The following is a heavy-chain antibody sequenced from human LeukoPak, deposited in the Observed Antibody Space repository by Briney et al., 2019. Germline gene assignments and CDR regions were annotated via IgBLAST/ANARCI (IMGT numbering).Heavy chain of an antibody. D-gene: IGHD2-2*01. CDR2: IYPGDSDT. Sequence: GESLKISCKGSGYSFTSYWIGWVRQMPGKGLEWRGIIYPGDSDTRYSPSFQGQVTISADKSISTAYLQWGSLKASDTAMYYCARQVVVPAAPNWFDPWGQGTLVTVSS. J-gene: IGHJ5*02. CDR1: GYSFTSYW. V-gene: IGHV5-51*01. CDR3: ARQVVVPAAPNWFDP.